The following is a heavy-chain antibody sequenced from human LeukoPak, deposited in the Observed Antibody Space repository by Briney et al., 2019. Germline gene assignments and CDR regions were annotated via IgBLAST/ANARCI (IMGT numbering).Heavy chain of an antibody. CDR2: ISSSSSYI. CDR3: ARVTDTAIRGVYYYYTDV. Sequence: GESLRLSCAASGFTFSSYSMNWVRQAPGKGLEWVSSISSSSSYIYHADSVKGRFTISRDNAKNSLYLQMNSLRAEDTAVYYCARVTDTAIRGVYYYYTDVCGKGTTVTVSS. J-gene: IGHJ6*03. D-gene: IGHD5-18*01. CDR1: GFTFSSYS. V-gene: IGHV3-21*01.